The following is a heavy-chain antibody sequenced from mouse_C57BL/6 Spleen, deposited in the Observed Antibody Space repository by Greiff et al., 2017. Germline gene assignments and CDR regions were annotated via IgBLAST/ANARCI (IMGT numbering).Heavy chain of an antibody. CDR1: GYTFTSYW. CDR3: AREEYSLDY. D-gene: IGHD2-12*01. Sequence: QVQLQQSGAQLVKPGASVKLSCKASGYTFTSYWMHWVKQRPGQGLEWIGMIHPNSGSTNYNEKFKSKATLTVDKSSSTAYMQLSSLTSEDSAVYYCAREEYSLDYWGQGTTLTVSS. J-gene: IGHJ2*01. V-gene: IGHV1-64*01. CDR2: IHPNSGST.